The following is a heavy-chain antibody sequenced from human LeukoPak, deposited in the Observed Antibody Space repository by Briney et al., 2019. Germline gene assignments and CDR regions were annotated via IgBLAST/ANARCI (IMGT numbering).Heavy chain of an antibody. CDR2: INPSGGST. V-gene: IGHV1-46*01. J-gene: IGHJ4*02. CDR3: ARDGYYYDSSGYHHGGDYFDY. Sequence: ASMKVSCKASGYTSTSYYMHWVRQAPGQGLEWMGIINPSGGSTSYAQKFQGRVTMTRDTSTSTVYMELSSLRSEDTAVYYCARDGYYYDSSGYHHGGDYFDYWGQGTLVTVSS. D-gene: IGHD3-22*01. CDR1: GYTSTSYY.